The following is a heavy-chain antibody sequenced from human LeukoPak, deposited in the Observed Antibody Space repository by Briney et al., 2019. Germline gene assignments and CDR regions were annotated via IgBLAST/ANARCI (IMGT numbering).Heavy chain of an antibody. CDR1: GFTFSGDA. CDR2: IGDSGDDT. J-gene: IGHJ3*02. D-gene: IGHD3-22*01. CDR3: AKATSYYYVSSGAGNAFDI. Sequence: PGGSLRLSSVVSGFTFSGDARSWVRQSPGKGLEWVAGIGDSGDDTYHADSVKGRFTISRDSSKNTLYLQMNSLRADDTARYYCAKATSYYYVSSGAGNAFDIWGQGTVVTVSS. V-gene: IGHV3-23*01.